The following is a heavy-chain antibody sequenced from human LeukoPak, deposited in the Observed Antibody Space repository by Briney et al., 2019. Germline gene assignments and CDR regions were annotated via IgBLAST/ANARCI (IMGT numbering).Heavy chain of an antibody. Sequence: GGSLRLSCVVSGFTFSGSAVHWVRQASGKGLEWDGRIRSKANNYATAYAASVKGRFTISRDDSKNTAYLQMNSLKTEDTAVYYCTGDNFDSSVKFDYWGQGTLVTVSS. V-gene: IGHV3-73*01. J-gene: IGHJ4*02. CDR1: GFTFSGSA. D-gene: IGHD3-22*01. CDR2: IRSKANNYAT. CDR3: TGDNFDSSVKFDY.